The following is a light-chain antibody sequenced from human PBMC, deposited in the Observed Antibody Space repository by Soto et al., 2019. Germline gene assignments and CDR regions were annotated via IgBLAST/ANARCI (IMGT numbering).Light chain of an antibody. V-gene: IGKV1-5*01. J-gene: IGKJ1*01. Sequence: DIQMTQSPSTLSASVGDRVTITCRASQSISNWLAWYRQKPGKAPKLLIYDASTLESGVPSRFSGSGSGTEFTLTISSLQTDDFATYYCQQYNSYSWTFGQGTKV. CDR1: QSISNW. CDR2: DAS. CDR3: QQYNSYSWT.